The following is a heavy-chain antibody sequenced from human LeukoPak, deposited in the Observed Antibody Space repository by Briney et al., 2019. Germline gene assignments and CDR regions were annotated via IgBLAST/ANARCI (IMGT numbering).Heavy chain of an antibody. CDR3: ARGLYGSGTYGGFDY. CDR2: IYSGGTT. V-gene: IGHV3-53*01. Sequence: PGGSLRLSCAASGFTVSSDYMSWVRQAPGKGLEWVSVIYSGGTTYYADSVKGRFTISRDNSENTVYLQMNSLRAEDTAVYYCARGLYGSGTYGGFDYWGQGTLVTVSS. CDR1: GFTVSSDY. D-gene: IGHD3-10*01. J-gene: IGHJ4*02.